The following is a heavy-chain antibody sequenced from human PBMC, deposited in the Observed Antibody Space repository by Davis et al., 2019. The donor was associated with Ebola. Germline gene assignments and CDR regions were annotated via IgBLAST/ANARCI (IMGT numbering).Heavy chain of an antibody. CDR2: ISYDGSNK. D-gene: IGHD5-18*01. J-gene: IGHJ6*03. CDR1: GFTFSSYA. CDR3: ARGGYSYSYYYYYMDV. Sequence: PGGSLRLSCAASGFTFSSYAMHWVRQAPGKGLEWVAVISYDGSNKYYADSVKGRFTISRDNSKNTLYLQMNSLRAEDTAVYYCARGGYSYSYYYYYMDVWGKGTTVTVSS. V-gene: IGHV3-30-3*01.